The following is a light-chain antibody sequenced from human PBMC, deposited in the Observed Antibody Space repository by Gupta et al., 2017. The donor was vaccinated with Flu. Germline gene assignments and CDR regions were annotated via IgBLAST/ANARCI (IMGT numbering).Light chain of an antibody. V-gene: IGLV1-51*02. Sequence: REVTISCSGSSSNIENNYVAWYQQLPGTAPKLLIYENNKRPSGIPDRFSGSKSDTSATLGITGLQTGDEADYYCGTWDSSLSAWVFGGGTKLTVL. CDR3: GTWDSSLSAWV. CDR1: SSNIENNY. J-gene: IGLJ3*02. CDR2: ENN.